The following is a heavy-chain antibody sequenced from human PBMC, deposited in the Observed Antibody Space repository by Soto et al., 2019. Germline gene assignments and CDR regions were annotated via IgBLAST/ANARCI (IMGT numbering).Heavy chain of an antibody. CDR1: GYTFTSNG. J-gene: IGHJ3*02. D-gene: IGHD6-19*01. V-gene: IGHV1-18*01. Sequence: GASVKVSCKASGYTFTSNGISWVRQAPGQGLEWMGWISAYNGNTNYAQKLQGRVTMTTDTSTSTAYMELRSLRSDDTAVYYCASWKIAVAEDDVAFDIWGQGTMVTVSS. CDR2: ISAYNGNT. CDR3: ASWKIAVAEDDVAFDI.